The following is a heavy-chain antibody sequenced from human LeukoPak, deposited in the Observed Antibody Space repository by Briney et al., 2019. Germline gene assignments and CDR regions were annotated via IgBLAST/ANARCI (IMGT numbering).Heavy chain of an antibody. CDR1: GGTFSSYA. CDR2: IIPIFGTA. CDR3: ARVSYCSSTSCYGDTAIDERSGFDY. D-gene: IGHD2-2*01. J-gene: IGHJ4*02. Sequence: ASVKVSCKASGGTFSSYAISWVRQAPGQGLEWMGGIIPIFGTANYAQKFQGRVTITTDESTSTAYMELSSLRSEDTAVYYCARVSYCSSTSCYGDTAIDERSGFDYWGQGTLVTVSS. V-gene: IGHV1-69*05.